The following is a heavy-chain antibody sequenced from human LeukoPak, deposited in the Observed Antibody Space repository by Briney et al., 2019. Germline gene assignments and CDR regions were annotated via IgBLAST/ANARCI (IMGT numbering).Heavy chain of an antibody. CDR3: ARDHSTSWSTLDL. CDR1: GFTFSSYW. J-gene: IGHJ2*01. D-gene: IGHD6-13*01. CDR2: IKQDGSEK. V-gene: IGHV3-7*01. Sequence: GGSLRLSCAASGFTFSSYWMSWVRQAPGKGLDWVANIKQDGSEKYCVDSVKGRFTISRGNAKNSLYLQMNSLGAEDTAVYYCARDHSTSWSTLDLWGRGTLVTVSS.